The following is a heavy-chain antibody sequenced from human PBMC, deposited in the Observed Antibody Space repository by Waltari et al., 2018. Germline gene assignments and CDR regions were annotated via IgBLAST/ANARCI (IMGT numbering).Heavy chain of an antibody. CDR3: ARGLRLFGYYYDSSAWENYFDY. CDR1: GGSISSHY. D-gene: IGHD3-22*01. CDR2: TYYSGST. Sequence: QVQLQESGPGLVKPSETLSLTCTVPGGSISSHYWSWIRQPPGKGLEWIGYTYYSGSTNYNPSLKSRVTISVDTSKNQFSLKLSSVTAADTAVYYCARGLRLFGYYYDSSAWENYFDYWGQGTLVTVSS. J-gene: IGHJ4*02. V-gene: IGHV4-59*11.